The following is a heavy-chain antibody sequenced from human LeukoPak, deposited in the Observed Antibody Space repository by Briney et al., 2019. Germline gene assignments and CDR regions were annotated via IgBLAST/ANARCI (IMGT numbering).Heavy chain of an antibody. D-gene: IGHD5-18*01. V-gene: IGHV1-18*04. CDR2: ISAYNGNT. Sequence: GASVKVSCKASGYTFTSYGISWVRQAPGQGLEWMGWISAYNGNTNYAQKLQGRVTMTTDTSTSTAYMELRSLRSDDTAVYYCARIPVGTAMADVSLFDYWGQGTLVTVSS. CDR3: ARIPVGTAMADVSLFDY. J-gene: IGHJ4*02. CDR1: GYTFTSYG.